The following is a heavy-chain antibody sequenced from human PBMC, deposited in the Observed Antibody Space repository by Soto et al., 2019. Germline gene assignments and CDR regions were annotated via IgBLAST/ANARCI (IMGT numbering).Heavy chain of an antibody. CDR3: AKDAEGYCTNGVCYTSY. CDR1: GFTFSSYG. V-gene: IGHV3-30*18. Sequence: QVQLVESGGGVVQPGRSLRLSCAASGFTFSSYGMHWVRQAPGKGLEWVAVISYDGSNKYYADSVKGRFTISRDNSKNTLYLQMNSLRAEDTAVYYCAKDAEGYCTNGVCYTSYWGQGTLVTVSS. D-gene: IGHD2-8*01. J-gene: IGHJ4*02. CDR2: ISYDGSNK.